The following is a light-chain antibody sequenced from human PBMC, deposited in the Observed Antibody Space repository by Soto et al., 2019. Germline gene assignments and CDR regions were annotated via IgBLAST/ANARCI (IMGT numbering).Light chain of an antibody. CDR1: QSVVTN. CDR3: QHYNALPLT. CDR2: GAY. V-gene: IGKV3-15*01. J-gene: IGKJ1*01. Sequence: EKVMTQSPATLSVSPGERVTLSCRASQSVVTNLAWYQQKPGQAPRLLISGAYTRATGIPDRFIGSGSGTEVTLTITSLQSEDFAVYYCQHYNALPLTFGQGTKVEIK.